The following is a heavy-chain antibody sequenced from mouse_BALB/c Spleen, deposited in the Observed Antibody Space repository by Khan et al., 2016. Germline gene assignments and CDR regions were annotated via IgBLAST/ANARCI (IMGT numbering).Heavy chain of an antibody. J-gene: IGHJ4*01. CDR3: ARVRQAVDY. CDR1: GFTFSTYA. D-gene: IGHD2-14*01. Sequence: EVELVESGGGLVQPGGSLKLSCAASGFTFSTYAMSWVRQTPDKRLELVATINSNGGSAYYPDNVKGRFTISGDNAKNTLYLQMSSLKSEDTAMYYCARVRQAVDYWGQGTSVTVSS. V-gene: IGHV5-6-3*01. CDR2: INSNGGSA.